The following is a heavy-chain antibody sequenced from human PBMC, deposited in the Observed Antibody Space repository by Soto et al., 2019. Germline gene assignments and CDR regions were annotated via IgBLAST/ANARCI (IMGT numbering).Heavy chain of an antibody. D-gene: IGHD2-2*01. Sequence: ESMKISGKGSGYSLTNYWIGWVRKMPGKGVEWMGIIYPGDSDTRYSPSFQGQVTFSADKSISTAYLQWSSLKASDTAMYYCVRIYCSSTSCYALDYWGQGTLVTVSS. CDR1: GYSLTNYW. CDR2: IYPGDSDT. V-gene: IGHV5-51*01. J-gene: IGHJ4*02. CDR3: VRIYCSSTSCYALDY.